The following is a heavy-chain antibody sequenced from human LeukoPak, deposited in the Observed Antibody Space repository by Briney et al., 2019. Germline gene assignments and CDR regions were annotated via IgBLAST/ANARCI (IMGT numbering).Heavy chain of an antibody. CDR1: GGSISSSSHY. D-gene: IGHD3-16*01. CDR2: ISSSGSTI. J-gene: IGHJ4*02. CDR3: ARKGLGGELGGLDY. Sequence: LSLTCTVSGGSISSSSHYWGWIRQPPGKGVEWVSYISSSGSTIYYADSVKGRFTISRDNAKNSLYLQMNSLRAEDTALYHCARKGLGGELGGLDYWGQGTLVTVSS. V-gene: IGHV3-11*01.